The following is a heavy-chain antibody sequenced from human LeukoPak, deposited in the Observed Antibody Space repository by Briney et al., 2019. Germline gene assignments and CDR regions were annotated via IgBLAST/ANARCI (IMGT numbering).Heavy chain of an antibody. D-gene: IGHD3-9*01. CDR1: GFTFSSYA. CDR3: ARAISMGY. CDR2: ISYDGSNK. J-gene: IGHJ4*02. Sequence: GGSLRLSCAASGFTFSSYAMHWVRQAPGKGLEWVAVISYDGSNKYYADSVKGRFTISRDNSKNTLYLQMNSLRAEDTAVYYCARAISMGYWGQGTLVTVSS. V-gene: IGHV3-30-3*01.